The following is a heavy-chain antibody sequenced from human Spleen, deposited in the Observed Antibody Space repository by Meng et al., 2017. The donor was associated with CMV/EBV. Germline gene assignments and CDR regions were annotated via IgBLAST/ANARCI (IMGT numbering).Heavy chain of an antibody. CDR2: ISYDGSNK. V-gene: IGHV3-30-3*01. J-gene: IGHJ4*02. CDR3: AIRRITIFGVVPPDY. Sequence: QVQLVESGGGVVEPGRALRLSCAASGFTFSSYAMHWVRQAPGKGLEWVAVISYDGSNKYYADSVKGRFTISRDNSKNTLYLQMNSLRAEDTAVYYCAIRRITIFGVVPPDYWGQGTLVTVSS. D-gene: IGHD3-3*01. CDR1: GFTFSSYA.